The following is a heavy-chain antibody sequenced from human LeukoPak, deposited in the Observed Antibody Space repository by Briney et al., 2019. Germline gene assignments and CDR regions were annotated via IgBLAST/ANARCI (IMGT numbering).Heavy chain of an antibody. CDR2: IYYNGST. CDR3: ARYGFKFFDY. Sequence: SETLSLTCTVSGGSISSYYWSWIRQPPGKGLEWIGYIYYNGSTDYNPSLKSRVTMSVDTSKNQFSLKLSSVTAADTAVYYCARYGFKFFDYWGQGALVTVSS. CDR1: GGSISSYY. J-gene: IGHJ4*02. D-gene: IGHD5-24*01. V-gene: IGHV4-59*01.